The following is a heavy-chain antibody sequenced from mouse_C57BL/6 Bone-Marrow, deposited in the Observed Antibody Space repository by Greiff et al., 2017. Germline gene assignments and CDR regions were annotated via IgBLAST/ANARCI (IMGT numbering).Heavy chain of an antibody. D-gene: IGHD1-1*01. J-gene: IGHJ2*01. V-gene: IGHV6-6*01. Sequence: EVQGVESGGGLVQPGGSMKLSCAASGFTFSDAWMDWVRQSPEKGLEWVAEIRNKANNHATYYAESVKGRFTISRDDSKSSVYLQMNSLRAEDTGIYYCGITTVVGRFDYWVQGTTLTVSS. CDR1: GFTFSDAW. CDR3: GITTVVGRFDY. CDR2: IRNKANNHAT.